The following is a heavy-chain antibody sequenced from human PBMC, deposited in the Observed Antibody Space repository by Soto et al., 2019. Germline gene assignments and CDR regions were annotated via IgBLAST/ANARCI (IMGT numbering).Heavy chain of an antibody. J-gene: IGHJ6*02. V-gene: IGHV4-59*01. Sequence: SETLSLTCSVSGGSISSGYWTWIRHPPGKRLEWIGYIYLGGSINYNPSLKSRVIISVDTAKNQFSLSLSSVTAADTAVYYCTRHGTYGSYYYYGMDVWGQGTTVTVSS. CDR2: IYLGGSI. D-gene: IGHD4-17*01. CDR3: TRHGTYGSYYYYGMDV. CDR1: GGSISSGY.